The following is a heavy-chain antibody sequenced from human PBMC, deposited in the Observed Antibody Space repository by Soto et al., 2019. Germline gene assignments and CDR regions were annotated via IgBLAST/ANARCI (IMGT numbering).Heavy chain of an antibody. CDR3: ARRGDIVVVVAATAFDI. Sequence: SETLSLTCTVSGGSISSSSYYWGWIRQPPGKGLEWIGSIYYSGSTYYNPSLKSRVTISVDTSKNQLSLKLSSVTAADTAVYYCARRGDIVVVVAATAFDIWGQGTMVTVSS. D-gene: IGHD2-15*01. CDR2: IYYSGST. J-gene: IGHJ3*02. CDR1: GGSISSSSYY. V-gene: IGHV4-39*01.